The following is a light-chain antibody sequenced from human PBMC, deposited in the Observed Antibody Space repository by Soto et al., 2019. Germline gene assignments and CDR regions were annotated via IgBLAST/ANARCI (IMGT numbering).Light chain of an antibody. CDR1: SSDVGGYNY. Sequence: QSALTQPASVSGSPGQSITISCTGTSSDVGGYNYVSWYQQHPGKAPKLMIYDVSNRPSGVSNRFSGSKSGNTASLTISGLQAEDEADYYCSSYTSSSPYYVFGTGTKVT. CDR3: SSYTSSSPYYV. CDR2: DVS. V-gene: IGLV2-14*01. J-gene: IGLJ1*01.